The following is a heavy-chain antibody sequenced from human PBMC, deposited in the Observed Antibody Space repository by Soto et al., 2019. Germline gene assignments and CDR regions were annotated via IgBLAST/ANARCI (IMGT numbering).Heavy chain of an antibody. CDR1: GFASSTYS. CDR3: AREYSSSWYGLNWFDP. V-gene: IGHV3-21*06. D-gene: IGHD6-13*01. J-gene: IGHJ5*02. CDR2: ITGSSSYI. Sequence: SLRLSCAASGFASSTYSMNWVRQAPGKGLEWVSSITGSSSYIYYADSVRGRFTISRDNARNSLYLQMDSLTADDTAVYYCAREYSSSWYGLNWFDPWGQGTLVTVSS.